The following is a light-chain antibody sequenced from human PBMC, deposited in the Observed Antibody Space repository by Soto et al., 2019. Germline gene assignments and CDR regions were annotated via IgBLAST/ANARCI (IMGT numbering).Light chain of an antibody. V-gene: IGKV3-11*01. CDR2: DAS. J-gene: IGKJ2*01. Sequence: EIVLTQSPATLSLSPGERATLSCRASQSVSDYLAWYQQKPGQAPRLLIYDASNRATGIPAMFSGSGSGTDFTLTIRSLEPEDFAVYYCQQRSNWPPADTFGQGTKLQIK. CDR3: QQRSNWPPADT. CDR1: QSVSDY.